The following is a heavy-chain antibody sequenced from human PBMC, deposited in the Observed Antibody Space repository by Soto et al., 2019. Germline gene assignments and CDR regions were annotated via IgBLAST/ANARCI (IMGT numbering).Heavy chain of an antibody. CDR2: INPDNGNT. J-gene: IGHJ5*02. CDR3: ARGIATGQLDP. CDR1: GCTFTRYT. D-gene: IGHD2-15*01. V-gene: IGHV1-3*01. Sequence: EASVKVCCKASGCTFTRYTMNWVRQAPGQRLEWMGWINPDNGNTKSSQKFQDRVIITRDTSASTAYMDLSSLRSEDTAVYYCARGIATGQLDPWGQGTLVTVSS.